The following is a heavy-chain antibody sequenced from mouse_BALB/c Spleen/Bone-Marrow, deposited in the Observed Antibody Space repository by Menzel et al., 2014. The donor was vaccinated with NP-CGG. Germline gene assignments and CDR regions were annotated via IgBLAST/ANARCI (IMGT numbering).Heavy chain of an antibody. J-gene: IGHJ3*01. Sequence: ESGPGLVKPSQSLSLTCSVTGYSITSGYYWNWIRQFPGNKLEWMGYINYDGSNNYNPSLKNRISITRDTSKNQFFLKLNSVTTEDTATYYCTTRLLTYWGQGTLVTVSA. CDR1: GYSITSGYY. D-gene: IGHD2-3*01. V-gene: IGHV3-6*02. CDR2: INYDGSN. CDR3: TTRLLTY.